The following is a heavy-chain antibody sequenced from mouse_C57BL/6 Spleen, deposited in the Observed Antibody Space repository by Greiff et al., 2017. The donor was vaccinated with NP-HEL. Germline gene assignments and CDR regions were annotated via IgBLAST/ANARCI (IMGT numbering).Heavy chain of an antibody. CDR3: ARQVLYYGSSDGRLYYAMGD. V-gene: IGHV1-72*01. Sequence: VKLMESGTVLARPGASVKMSCKTSGYTFTSYCMHWVKQRPGRGLEWIGRIDPNSGGNKYNEKVKSKATLTVDNPHGTAFMQLSSLTPEYSAVYYCARQVLYYGSSDGRLYYAMGDWGQGTSVTVSS. CDR2: IDPNSGGN. D-gene: IGHD1-1*01. J-gene: IGHJ4*01. CDR1: GYTFTSYC.